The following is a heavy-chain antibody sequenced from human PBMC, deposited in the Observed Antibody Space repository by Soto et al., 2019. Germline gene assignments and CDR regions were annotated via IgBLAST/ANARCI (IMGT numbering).Heavy chain of an antibody. V-gene: IGHV1-46*01. CDR1: GYTFTSYY. Sequence: ASVTVSCKASGYTFTSYYMHWVRQAPGQGLEWMVIINPSGGSTSYAQKFQGRVTMTRDTSTSTVYMELSSLRSEDTAVYYCASGSYCSGGSCYLDYGGQGTLVTVSS. CDR3: ASGSYCSGGSCYLDY. CDR2: INPSGGST. J-gene: IGHJ4*02. D-gene: IGHD2-15*01.